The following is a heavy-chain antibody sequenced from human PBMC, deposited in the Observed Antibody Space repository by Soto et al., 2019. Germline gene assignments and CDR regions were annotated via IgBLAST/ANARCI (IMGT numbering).Heavy chain of an antibody. CDR1: GYTFTSYG. CDR2: ISAYNGNT. J-gene: IGHJ5*02. D-gene: IGHD3-3*01. V-gene: IGHV1-18*01. Sequence: ASVKVSCKASGYTFTSYGISWVRQAPGQGLERMGWISAYNGNTNYAQKLQGRVTMTTDTSTSTAYMELRSLRSDDTAVYYCARDSSLRPSTIFGVVITNWFDPWGQGTLVTVSS. CDR3: ARDSSLRPSTIFGVVITNWFDP.